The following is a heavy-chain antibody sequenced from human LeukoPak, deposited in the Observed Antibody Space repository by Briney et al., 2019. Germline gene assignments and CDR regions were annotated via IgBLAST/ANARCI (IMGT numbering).Heavy chain of an antibody. V-gene: IGHV1-8*01. CDR2: MNPNSGNT. J-gene: IGHJ4*02. CDR3: AGRTMVRGDEEDY. CDR1: GYTFTSYD. D-gene: IGHD3-10*01. Sequence: ASVKVSCKASGYTFTSYDINWVRQATGQGLEWMGWMNPNSGNTGYAQKFQGRVTMTRNTSISTAYMELSSLRSEDTAVYYCAGRTMVRGDEEDYWGQGTLVTVSS.